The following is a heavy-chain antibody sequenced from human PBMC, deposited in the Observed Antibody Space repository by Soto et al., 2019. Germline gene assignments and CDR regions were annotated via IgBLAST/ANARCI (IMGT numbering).Heavy chain of an antibody. CDR1: GGTFSSYA. J-gene: IGHJ6*02. D-gene: IGHD6-13*01. V-gene: IGHV1-69*13. Sequence: ASVKVSCKASGGTFSSYAISWVRQAPGQGLEWMGGIIPIFGTANYAQKFQGRVTITADESTSTAYMELSSLRSEDTAVYYCARTVIAAAGVYYYYGMDVWGQGTTVTVSS. CDR2: IIPIFGTA. CDR3: ARTVIAAAGVYYYYGMDV.